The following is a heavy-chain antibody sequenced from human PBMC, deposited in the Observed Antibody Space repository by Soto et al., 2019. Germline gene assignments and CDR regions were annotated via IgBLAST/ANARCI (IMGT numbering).Heavy chain of an antibody. Sequence: QMQLQESGPGLVKPSETLSLTCAVSSASIITEQRWTWVRQPPGKGLEWIGEIHHSGSTNNNPSLMSRVTMSVDKSKHQFSLNLNSVTAADTALYYCARSFGWYAIDHWGQGTLVIVSS. D-gene: IGHD6-19*01. J-gene: IGHJ4*02. CDR3: ARSFGWYAIDH. CDR2: IHHSGST. V-gene: IGHV4-4*02. CDR1: SASIITEQR.